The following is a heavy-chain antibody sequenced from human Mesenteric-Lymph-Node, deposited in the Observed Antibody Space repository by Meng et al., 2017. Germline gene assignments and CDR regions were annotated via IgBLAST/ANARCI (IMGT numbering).Heavy chain of an antibody. V-gene: IGHV3-74*01. D-gene: IGHD2-2*01. CDR2: IKNDGTTT. J-gene: IGHJ4*02. Sequence: GESLKISCAASGFTFSNFWMHWVRQAPGKGLVWVSCIKNDGTTTFYADSVKGRFTISRDNAKNTLYLQMDGLRAEDTAVYYCARGRYASVGFDFWGQGTLVTVSS. CDR1: GFTFSNFW. CDR3: ARGRYASVGFDF.